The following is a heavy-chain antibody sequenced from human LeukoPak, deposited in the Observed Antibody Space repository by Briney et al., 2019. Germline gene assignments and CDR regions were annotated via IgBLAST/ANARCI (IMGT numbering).Heavy chain of an antibody. J-gene: IGHJ4*02. Sequence: ASVKVSCKASGYTFSTYGISWVRQAPGQGLEWMGWIGAYNGNTNYAQKLQGRVTMTTDTSTSTAYMELRSLRSDDTAVYYCTTWRDRYSGSCWGQGTLVTVPS. CDR1: GYTFSTYG. D-gene: IGHD1-26*01. V-gene: IGHV1-18*01. CDR2: IGAYNGNT. CDR3: TTWRDRYSGSC.